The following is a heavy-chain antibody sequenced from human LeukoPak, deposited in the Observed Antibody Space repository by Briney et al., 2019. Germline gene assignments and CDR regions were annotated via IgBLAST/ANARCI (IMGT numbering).Heavy chain of an antibody. D-gene: IGHD5-18*01. CDR3: VRDGEYSHGIDFDY. CDR1: GFTLSNSW. J-gene: IGHJ4*02. Sequence: GGSLRLSCAASGFTLSNSWMHWARQAPGKGLVWVSRTNGDGSDTSYADSVKGRFTISRDSATNTLYLQMNSLRAEDTAIYYCVRDGEYSHGIDFDYWGQGTLVTVSP. CDR2: TNGDGSDT. V-gene: IGHV3-74*01.